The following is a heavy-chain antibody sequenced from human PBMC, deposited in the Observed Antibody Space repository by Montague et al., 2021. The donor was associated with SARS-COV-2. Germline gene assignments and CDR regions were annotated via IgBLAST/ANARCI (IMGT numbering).Heavy chain of an antibody. D-gene: IGHD3-9*01. CDR2: ISSSGTYI. CDR3: ARDGVQFVDCPYYFAF. J-gene: IGHJ4*02. Sequence: SLRLSCAASGFTFNTYSMHWVRRAPGKGLEWVSSISSSGTYIYYADSVRGRFTISRDNSHNSLSLQLNSLRPADTALYYCARDGVQFVDCPYYFAFWGQGTLVSVSS. V-gene: IGHV3-21*01. CDR1: GFTFNTYS.